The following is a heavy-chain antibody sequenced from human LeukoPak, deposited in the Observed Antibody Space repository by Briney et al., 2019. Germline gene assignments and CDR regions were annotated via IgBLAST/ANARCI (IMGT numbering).Heavy chain of an antibody. CDR1: GGSISSYY. J-gene: IGHJ4*02. D-gene: IGHD3/OR15-3a*01. CDR3: ARAVRGHYYFDY. CDR2: IYYSGST. V-gene: IGHV4-59*01. Sequence: SETLSLTCTVSGGSISSYYWSWIRQPPGKGLEWIGYIYYSGSTNYSPSLKSRVTISVDTSKSQFSLKLSSVTAADTAVYYCARAVRGHYYFDYWGQGTLVTVSS.